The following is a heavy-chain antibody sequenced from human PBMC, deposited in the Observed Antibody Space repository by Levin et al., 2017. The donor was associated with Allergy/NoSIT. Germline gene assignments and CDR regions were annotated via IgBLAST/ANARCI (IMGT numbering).Heavy chain of an antibody. CDR1: GFRLSDHY. Sequence: KAGGSLRLSCAVSGFRLSDHYMSWIRQAPGKGLEWVTYISRSGYTNYADSVKGRFTISRDNAENSMSLQMNSLTPEDTAMYYCARTVGSGECSGGSCSNWFDPWGQGTLVTVSS. J-gene: IGHJ5*02. V-gene: IGHV3-11*03. CDR3: ARTVGSGECSGGSCSNWFDP. CDR2: ISRSGYT. D-gene: IGHD2-15*01.